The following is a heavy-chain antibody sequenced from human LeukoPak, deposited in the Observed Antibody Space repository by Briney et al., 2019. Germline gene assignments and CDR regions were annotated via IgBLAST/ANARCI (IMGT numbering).Heavy chain of an antibody. D-gene: IGHD3-22*01. CDR2: VYHIGNT. V-gene: IGHV4-38-2*02. CDR3: ARAGWIITSAIDY. Sequence: ICKTPGRRVGKEWTVYHIGNTYYNPSLESRASMSVDTSTNEFSLTLKSVTAADTAVYYCARAGWIITSAIDYWGQGALVTVSS. J-gene: IGHJ4*02.